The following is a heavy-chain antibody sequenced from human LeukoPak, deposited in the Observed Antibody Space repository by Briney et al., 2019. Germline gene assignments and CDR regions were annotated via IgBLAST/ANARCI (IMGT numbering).Heavy chain of an antibody. CDR3: ARGFTYFFDP. CDR2: INHSGST. Sequence: SETLSLTCTVSGGSISSSSYYWGWIRQPPGKGLEWIGEINHSGSTNYNPSLKSRVTISVDTSKNQFSLKLSSVTAADTAVYYCARGFTYFFDPWGQGTLVTVSS. J-gene: IGHJ5*02. CDR1: GGSISSSSYY. V-gene: IGHV4-39*07. D-gene: IGHD3-10*01.